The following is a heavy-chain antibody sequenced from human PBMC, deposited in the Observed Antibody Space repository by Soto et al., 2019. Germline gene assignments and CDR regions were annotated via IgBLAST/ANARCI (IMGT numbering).Heavy chain of an antibody. V-gene: IGHV1-3*01. CDR2: INAGNGNT. D-gene: IGHD3-22*01. CDR1: GYTFTSYA. CDR3: AREVGSDYYDSSGYYLRPWAFDI. Sequence: ASVKVSCKASGYTFTSYAMHWVRQAPGQRLEWMGWINAGNGNTKYSQKFQGRVTITRDTSASTAYMELSSLRSEDTAVYYCAREVGSDYYDSSGYYLRPWAFDIWGQGTMVTVS. J-gene: IGHJ3*02.